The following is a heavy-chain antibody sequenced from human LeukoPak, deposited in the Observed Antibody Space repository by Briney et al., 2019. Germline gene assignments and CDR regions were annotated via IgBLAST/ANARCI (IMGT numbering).Heavy chain of an antibody. Sequence: PGGSLRLSCAASGFTFSDYDMSWIRQAPGKGLEWVSYISSSSSYTKYADSVKGRFTISRDNAKNSLYLQMNSLRAEDTAAYYCARDGGIIDYSGQGTLVTVSS. CDR3: ARDGGIIDY. J-gene: IGHJ4*02. D-gene: IGHD3-16*01. V-gene: IGHV3-11*05. CDR1: GFTFSDYD. CDR2: ISSSSSYT.